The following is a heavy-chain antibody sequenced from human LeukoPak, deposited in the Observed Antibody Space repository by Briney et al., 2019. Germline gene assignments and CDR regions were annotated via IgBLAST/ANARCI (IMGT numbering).Heavy chain of an antibody. CDR3: ARALSNYVDYHYYYYMDV. V-gene: IGHV3-20*04. J-gene: IGHJ6*03. CDR1: GFTFDDYG. Sequence: GGSLRLSCAASGFTFDDYGMSWVRQAPGKGLEWVSGISWNGVNTGYVDSVKGRFTISRDNAKNSLYLQMNSLRAEDTALYYCARALSNYVDYHYYYYMDVWGKGTTVTVSS. D-gene: IGHD4-11*01. CDR2: ISWNGVNT.